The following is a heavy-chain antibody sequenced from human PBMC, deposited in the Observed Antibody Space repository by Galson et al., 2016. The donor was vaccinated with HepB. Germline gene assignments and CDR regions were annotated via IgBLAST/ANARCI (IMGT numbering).Heavy chain of an antibody. J-gene: IGHJ6*04. Sequence: LRLSCAASGFTFSSYAMSWVRQAPGKGLEWVSAISGSGGSTYYADSVKGRFTISRDNSKNTLYLQMNSLRAEDTAVYYCATTEETSYDFWSPVEEGYYGMDVWGKGTTVTVSS. V-gene: IGHV3-23*01. D-gene: IGHD3-3*01. CDR2: ISGSGGST. CDR1: GFTFSSYA. CDR3: ATTEETSYDFWSPVEEGYYGMDV.